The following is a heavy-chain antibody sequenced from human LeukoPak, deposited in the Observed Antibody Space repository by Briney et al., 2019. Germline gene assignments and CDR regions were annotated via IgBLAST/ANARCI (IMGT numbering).Heavy chain of an antibody. D-gene: IGHD2-21*02. CDR1: GGSISGYY. J-gene: IGHJ3*02. V-gene: IGHV4-59*01. CDR2: IYYSGST. CDR3: ARDSTSSYCGGDCYAFDI. Sequence: PSETLSLTCTVSGGSISGYYLSWIRQSPGKGLEWFGYIYYSGSTNYNPSLKSRVTISLDTSKNQFSLKLSSVTAADTAVYYCARDSTSSYCGGDCYAFDIWGQGTMVTVSS.